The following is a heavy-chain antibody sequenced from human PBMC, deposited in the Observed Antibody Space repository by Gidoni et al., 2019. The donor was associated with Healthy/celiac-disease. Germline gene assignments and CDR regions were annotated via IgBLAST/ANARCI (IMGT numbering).Heavy chain of an antibody. CDR1: GFTFDDYA. CDR2: ISWNSGSI. Sequence: EVQLVESGGGLVQPGRSLRLSCAASGFTFDDYAMHWVRQAPGKGLEWVSGISWNSGSIGYADSVKGRFTISRDNAKNSLYLQMNSLRAEDTALYYCAKDWYSSGAIHREGYFDYWGQGTLVTVSS. V-gene: IGHV3-9*01. D-gene: IGHD6-19*01. J-gene: IGHJ4*02. CDR3: AKDWYSSGAIHREGYFDY.